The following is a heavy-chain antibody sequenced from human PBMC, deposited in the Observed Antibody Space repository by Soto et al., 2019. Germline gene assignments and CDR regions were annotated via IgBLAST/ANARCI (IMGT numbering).Heavy chain of an antibody. J-gene: IGHJ4*02. CDR2: INHSGST. D-gene: IGHD2-2*02. Sequence: QVQLQQWGAGLLKPSETLSLTCAVYGGSFSGYYWSWIRQPPGKGLEWIGEINHSGSTNYNPSLKSRSTISVDTSKNQSSLKLSSVTAADTAVYYCARGVWLLYSWGGSPFDYWGQGTLVTVSS. V-gene: IGHV4-34*01. CDR3: ARGVWLLYSWGGSPFDY. CDR1: GGSFSGYY.